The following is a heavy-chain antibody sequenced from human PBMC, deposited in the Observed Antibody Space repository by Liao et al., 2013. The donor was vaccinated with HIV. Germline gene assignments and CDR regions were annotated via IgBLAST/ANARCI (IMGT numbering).Heavy chain of an antibody. CDR1: GGSISSYY. CDR3: ARLGDGYSYPAFDI. D-gene: IGHD5-18*01. CDR2: IYSSGSA. V-gene: IGHV4-4*07. J-gene: IGHJ3*02. Sequence: QVQLQESGPGLVKPSETLSLTCTVSGGSISSYYWSWIRQPAGKGLEWIGRIYSSGSANYNPSLKSRVTMSVDTSKNQFSLKVSSVTAADTAVYYCARLGDGYSYPAFDIWGQGTMVTVSS.